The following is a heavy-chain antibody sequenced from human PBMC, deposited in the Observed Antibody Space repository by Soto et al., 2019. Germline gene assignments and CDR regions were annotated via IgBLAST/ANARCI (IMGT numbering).Heavy chain of an antibody. CDR1: GFTFSSYA. Sequence: QVQLVESGGGVVQPGRSLRLSCAASGFTFSSYAMHWVRQAPGKGLEWVAVISDDGSNKYYADSVKGRFTISRDNSKNTVYLQVNSLRAEDTAVYYCARAEECSGCHPDYWGQGALVAVSS. CDR3: ARAEECSGCHPDY. D-gene: IGHD6-19*01. CDR2: ISDDGSNK. V-gene: IGHV3-30-3*01. J-gene: IGHJ4*02.